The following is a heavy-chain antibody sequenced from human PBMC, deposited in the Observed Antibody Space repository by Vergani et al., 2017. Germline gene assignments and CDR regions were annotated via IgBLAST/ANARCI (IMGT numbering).Heavy chain of an antibody. D-gene: IGHD3-10*01. CDR2: IDWDDDT. V-gene: IGHV2-70*04. CDR3: AHIGWGSGSPYFDY. Sequence: QVTLKESGPALVKPTQTLTLTCTFSGFSLTTYGMRVSWIRQPPGKALEWLARIDWDDDTYYRTSLRTRLTISKDTFKNQVALTMTNMDPVDTATYYCAHIGWGSGSPYFDYWGQGTLVTVSS. CDR1: GFSLTTYGMR. J-gene: IGHJ4*02.